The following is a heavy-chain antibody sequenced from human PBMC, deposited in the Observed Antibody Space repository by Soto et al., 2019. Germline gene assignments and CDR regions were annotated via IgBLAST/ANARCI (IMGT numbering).Heavy chain of an antibody. CDR3: ARGPPMGY. D-gene: IGHD3-10*01. J-gene: IGHJ4*02. CDR1: GGSISSGGYS. CDR2: IYHSGST. V-gene: IGHV4-30-2*01. Sequence: LSLTCAVSGGSISSGGYSWSWIRQPPGKGLEWIGYIYHSGSTYYNLSLKSRVTISVDRSKNQFSLKLSSVTAADTAVYYCARGPPMGYWGQGTLVTVSS.